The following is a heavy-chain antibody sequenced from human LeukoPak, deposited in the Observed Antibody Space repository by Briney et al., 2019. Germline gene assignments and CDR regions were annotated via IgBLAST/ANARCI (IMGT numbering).Heavy chain of an antibody. D-gene: IGHD1-26*01. CDR1: GGSFSGYY. CDR3: ARGQWEIRFDP. CDR2: INHSGST. Sequence: PSETLSITCAVYGGSFSGYYWSWIRQPPGKGLEWIGEINHSGSTNYNPSLKSRVTISVDTSKNQFSLKLNSVTAADTAVYYCARGQWEIRFDPWGQGTLVTVSS. J-gene: IGHJ5*02. V-gene: IGHV4-34*01.